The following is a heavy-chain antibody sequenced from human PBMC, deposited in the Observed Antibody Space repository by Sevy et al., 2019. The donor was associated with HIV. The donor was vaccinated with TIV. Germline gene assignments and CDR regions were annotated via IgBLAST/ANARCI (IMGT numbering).Heavy chain of an antibody. CDR3: AEDRYYDASGYYYCYYGMDV. CDR1: GFTVSGNY. V-gene: IGHV3-66*01. J-gene: IGHJ6*02. Sequence: GGSLRLSCEASGFTVSGNYMAWVRLAPGKGLEWVSLIDSGGSTYYADSVKGRFYISRDNAKNTLYLQMNPRRAEDTAVYLCAEDRYYDASGYYYCYYGMDVWGQGTTVTVSS. CDR2: IDSGGST. D-gene: IGHD3-22*01.